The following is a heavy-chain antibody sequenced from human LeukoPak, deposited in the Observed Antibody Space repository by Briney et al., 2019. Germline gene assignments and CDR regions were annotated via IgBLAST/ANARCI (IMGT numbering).Heavy chain of an antibody. J-gene: IGHJ4*02. CDR3: ARSGVATCHY. D-gene: IGHD2-15*01. Sequence: PGGSLRLSCQASGFTFTNHAMSWVRQAPGKGLEWVSSINPDGGSFFADSVKGRFTIFRDDSRSVVYLQMNTLSAEDTAVYYCARSGVATCHYWGQGILVTVSS. V-gene: IGHV3-23*01. CDR2: INPDGGS. CDR1: GFTFTNHA.